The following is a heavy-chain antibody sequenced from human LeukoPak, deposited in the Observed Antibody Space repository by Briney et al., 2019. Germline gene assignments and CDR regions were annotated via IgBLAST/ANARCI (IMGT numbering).Heavy chain of an antibody. V-gene: IGHV4-34*01. CDR3: ARGASGRHNWFDP. J-gene: IGHJ5*02. CDR1: GGSFSGYY. CDR2: INHSGST. D-gene: IGHD3-10*01. Sequence: SETLSLTCAVYGGSFSGYYWSWIRQPPGNGLEWIGEINHSGSTNYNPSLKSRVTISVDTSKNQFSLKLSSVTAADTAVYYCARGASGRHNWFDPWGQGTLVTVSS.